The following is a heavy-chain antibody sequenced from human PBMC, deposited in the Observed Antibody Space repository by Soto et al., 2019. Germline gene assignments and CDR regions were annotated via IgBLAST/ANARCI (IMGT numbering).Heavy chain of an antibody. CDR1: GFTFSSYS. CDR2: ISSSSSYI. J-gene: IGHJ6*03. Sequence: GGSLRLSCAASGFTFSSYSMNWVRQAPGKGLEWVSSISSSSSYIYYADSVKGRFTISRDNAKNSLYLQMNSLRAEDTAVYYCARDPSSTTVEMDYYYYMDVWGKGTTVTVSS. CDR3: ARDPSSTTVEMDYYYYMDV. D-gene: IGHD4-17*01. V-gene: IGHV3-21*01.